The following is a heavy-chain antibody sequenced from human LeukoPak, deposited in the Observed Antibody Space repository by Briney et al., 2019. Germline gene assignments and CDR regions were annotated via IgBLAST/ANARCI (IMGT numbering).Heavy chain of an antibody. CDR3: ARGREYCSSTSCRDAFDI. J-gene: IGHJ3*02. CDR1: GFTFSSYG. CDR2: KWYDGSNK. V-gene: IGHV3-33*01. D-gene: IGHD2-2*01. Sequence: GSSLRLSCAASGFTFSSYGMHWVRQAPGKGLEWVAVKWYDGSNKYYADSVKGRFTISRDNSKNTLYLQMNSLRAEDTAVYYCARGREYCSSTSCRDAFDIWGLGTMVTVSS.